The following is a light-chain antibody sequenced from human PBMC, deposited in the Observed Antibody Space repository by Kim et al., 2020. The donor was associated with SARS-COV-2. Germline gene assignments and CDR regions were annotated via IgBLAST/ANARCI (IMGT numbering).Light chain of an antibody. Sequence: SSELTQDPAVSVALGQTVRITCHGDSLRSYYASWYQQKPGQAPVLVIYGKNNRPSGIPDLFSGSTSGTTASFPITGAQAEDEPDYYCTSRDSSGNHWVFG. CDR2: GKN. J-gene: IGLJ3*02. CDR1: SLRSYY. V-gene: IGLV3-19*01. CDR3: TSRDSSGNHWV.